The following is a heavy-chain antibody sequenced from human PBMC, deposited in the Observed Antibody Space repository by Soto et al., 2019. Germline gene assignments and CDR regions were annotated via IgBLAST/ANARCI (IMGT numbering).Heavy chain of an antibody. CDR2: ITYSGDTT. Sequence: EVHLLESGGTLIQPGGSLRLSCAASGFDFSTYAMTWVRQAPGKGLEWVSGITYSGDTTYYADSVKGRFTISRDNFKNTVYLQLNSLRPDDTATYYCAKDWPGTSSVTSDYWGQGTLVTVSS. J-gene: IGHJ4*02. V-gene: IGHV3-23*01. CDR1: GFDFSTYA. CDR3: AKDWPGTSSVTSDY. D-gene: IGHD4-17*01.